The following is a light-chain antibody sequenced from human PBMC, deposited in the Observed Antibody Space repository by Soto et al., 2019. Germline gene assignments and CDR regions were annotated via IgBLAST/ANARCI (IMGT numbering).Light chain of an antibody. Sequence: EIVLTQSPGTLSLCPGERAALSCRASQRVRRSYLGWYQQKPGQAPRLLIYGASSRATGIPDRFSCSGSGTDFTLTISRLEPEDFAVYYCQRYGGSPLYTFGQGTKLEIK. CDR2: GAS. CDR3: QRYGGSPLYT. J-gene: IGKJ2*01. CDR1: QRVRRSY. V-gene: IGKV3-20*01.